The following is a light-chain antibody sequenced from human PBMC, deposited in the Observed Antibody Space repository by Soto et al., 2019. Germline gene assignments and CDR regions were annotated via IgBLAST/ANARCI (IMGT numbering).Light chain of an antibody. CDR2: GNS. CDR3: QSYDSVLFDLI. Sequence: QSVLTQPPSVSGAPGQRVTIACTGSNSNIGAGYDVHWYRHFPGAAPKLLLSGNSHRPSGVPDRCSGSKSGTSASLAITGLHAEDEADYYCQSYDSVLFDLIIGEGTKLTVL. CDR1: NSNIGAGYD. J-gene: IGLJ2*01. V-gene: IGLV1-40*01.